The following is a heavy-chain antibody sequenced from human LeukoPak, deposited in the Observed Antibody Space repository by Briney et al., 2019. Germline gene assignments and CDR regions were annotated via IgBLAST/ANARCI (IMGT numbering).Heavy chain of an antibody. J-gene: IGHJ1*01. CDR1: GGSISSGGYY. CDR3: AKGPYSRVDSSGWYGVAEHFHH. D-gene: IGHD6-19*01. V-gene: IGHV4-30-2*01. CDR2: VFHSGST. Sequence: PSETLSLTCTVSGGSISSGGYYWGWIRQPPGKGLEWIGYVFHSGSTYYNPSLKSRATISLDRSNNQFSLKLSSVTAADTALYYCAKGPYSRVDSSGWYGVAEHFHHWGQGTLVTVSS.